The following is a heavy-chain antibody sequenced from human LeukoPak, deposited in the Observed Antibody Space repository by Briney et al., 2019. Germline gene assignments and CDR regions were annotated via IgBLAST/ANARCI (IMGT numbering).Heavy chain of an antibody. J-gene: IGHJ4*02. Sequence: GGSLRLSCADSGITFSSNWMSWVCQAPGKGLEWVAHIKPDGSEKYYVDSVKGRFTISRDNAENSLYLQMNSLRAEDTAVYYCARDRDWSFDYWGQGTLVTVSS. CDR2: IKPDGSEK. D-gene: IGHD3/OR15-3a*01. CDR1: GITFSSNW. V-gene: IGHV3-7*05. CDR3: ARDRDWSFDY.